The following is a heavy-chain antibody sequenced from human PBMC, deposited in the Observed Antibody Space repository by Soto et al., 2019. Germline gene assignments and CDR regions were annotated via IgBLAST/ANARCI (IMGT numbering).Heavy chain of an antibody. D-gene: IGHD6-19*01. CDR2: ISAYNGNT. Sequence: ASVKVSCKASGYTFTSYGISWVRQAPGQGLEWMGWISAYNGNTNYAQKLQGRVTMTTDTPTSTAYMELRSLRSDDTAVYYCARGGGESSGWPQMGVFDYWGQGTLVTVSS. CDR1: GYTFTSYG. J-gene: IGHJ4*02. CDR3: ARGGGESSGWPQMGVFDY. V-gene: IGHV1-18*01.